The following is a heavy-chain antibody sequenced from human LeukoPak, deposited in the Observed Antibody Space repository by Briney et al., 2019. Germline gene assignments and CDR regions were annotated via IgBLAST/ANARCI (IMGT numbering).Heavy chain of an antibody. J-gene: IGHJ6*03. V-gene: IGHV4-59*01. CDR2: IPTSGDI. CDR3: ARVKVNTAMALQYYHYYMDV. CDR1: GDSIRNSY. D-gene: IGHD5-18*01. Sequence: SETLSLTCTGSGDSIRNSYWSWIRQPPGKGLEWIGYIPTSGDINYNPSLKSRVTISLQTSKNQVSLKVNSVTAADTAVYFCARVKVNTAMALQYYHYYMDVWGKGTTVIVSS.